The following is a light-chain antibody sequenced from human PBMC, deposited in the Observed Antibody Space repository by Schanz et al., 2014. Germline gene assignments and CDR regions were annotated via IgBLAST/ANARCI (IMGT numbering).Light chain of an antibody. V-gene: IGLV1-44*01. Sequence: QSVLTQPPSASGTPGQRVTISCSGSSSNIGGNTVKWYQQLPGTAPKPLIYSNNQRPSGVPDRFSGSKSGTSASLAISGLQSEDEADYYCASWDDSLNARVFGGGTKLTVL. CDR3: ASWDDSLNARV. CDR1: SSNIGGNT. CDR2: SNN. J-gene: IGLJ3*02.